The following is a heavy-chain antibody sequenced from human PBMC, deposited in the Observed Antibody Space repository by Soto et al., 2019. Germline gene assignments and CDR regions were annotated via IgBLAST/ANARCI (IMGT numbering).Heavy chain of an antibody. CDR3: AAGRTYYYGSGSYYTPYYYYGMDV. V-gene: IGHV1-69*02. Sequence: GASVKVSCKASGGTFSICTIIWVRQAPGQGLEWMGRIIPILGIANYAQKFQERVTITRDMSTSTAYMELSSLRSEDTAVYYCAAGRTYYYGSGSYYTPYYYYGMDVWGQGTTVTVSS. J-gene: IGHJ6*02. D-gene: IGHD3-10*01. CDR1: GGTFSICT. CDR2: IIPILGIA.